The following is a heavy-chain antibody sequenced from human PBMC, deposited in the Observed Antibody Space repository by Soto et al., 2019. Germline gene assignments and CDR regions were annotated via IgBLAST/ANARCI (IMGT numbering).Heavy chain of an antibody. CDR3: ARGGWGSPFDF. V-gene: IGHV1-8*01. D-gene: IGHD3-16*01. Sequence: QVQLVQSGADMKKPGASVKVSCKASGYTFTHYDINWVRQATGQGLEWMGWMNTNTGNTGFAQKVQDRVTMSRNTSISRAYMELSSLRSEDTALYFCARGGWGSPFDFWGQGTPVTVSS. CDR1: GYTFTHYD. CDR2: MNTNTGNT. J-gene: IGHJ4*02.